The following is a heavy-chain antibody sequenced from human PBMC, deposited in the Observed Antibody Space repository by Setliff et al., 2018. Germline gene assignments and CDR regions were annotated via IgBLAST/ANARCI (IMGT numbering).Heavy chain of an antibody. CDR1: GFTFSTYW. Sequence: GGSLRLSCAASGFTFSTYWMSWVRQAPGKGLEWVAVIWGDGGTKYHADSVKGRFTISRDNSKNTLYLQMNSLRPEDTAVYYCARTCSGSGCYAGLESWGQGTLVTVSS. CDR3: ARTCSGSGCYAGLES. CDR2: IWGDGGTK. J-gene: IGHJ4*02. D-gene: IGHD2-15*01. V-gene: IGHV3-33*08.